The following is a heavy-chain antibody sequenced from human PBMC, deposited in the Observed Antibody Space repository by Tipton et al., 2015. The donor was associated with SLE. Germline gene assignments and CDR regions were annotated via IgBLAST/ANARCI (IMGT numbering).Heavy chain of an antibody. Sequence: TLSLTCAVSGASFSANYWGWIRQPPGKGLEWIGESDQRGSTNYHPSLKSRVTISLDTSRNQFSLKLSSVTAADTAVYYCARGDRQITVFGDWGQGTLAIVSS. CDR3: ARGDRQITVFGD. CDR1: GASFSANY. CDR2: SDQRGST. V-gene: IGHV4-34*01. D-gene: IGHD3-3*01. J-gene: IGHJ4*02.